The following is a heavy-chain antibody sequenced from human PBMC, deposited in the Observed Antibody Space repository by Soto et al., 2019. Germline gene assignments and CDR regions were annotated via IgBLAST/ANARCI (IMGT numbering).Heavy chain of an antibody. CDR2: IISMFGTA. Sequence: QVQLVQSGAEVKKPESSVKVSCKAPGGTFSTYAISWVRQAPGQGLEWMGGIISMFGTADYAQRFQDRVTMTADESTNTVYMELSSLRSEDTAVYFCASGIQLWLRRINTGYSGWGQGTLVTVSS. J-gene: IGHJ4*02. CDR1: GGTFSTYA. D-gene: IGHD5-18*01. CDR3: ASGIQLWLRRINTGYSG. V-gene: IGHV1-69*12.